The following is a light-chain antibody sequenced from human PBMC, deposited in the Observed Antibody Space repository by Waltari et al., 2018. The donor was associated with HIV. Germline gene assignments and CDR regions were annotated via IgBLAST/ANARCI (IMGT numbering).Light chain of an antibody. J-gene: IGKJ1*01. Sequence: DIVMTQSPDSLAVSLGERATINCKSSQSVLHISNNMNYLAWYQQKAGQPPKLLISWASTRESGVPDRFSGSGSGTDFTLTISSLQADDVAVYYCQQYYSSPPTFGQGTKVEIK. CDR2: WAS. V-gene: IGKV4-1*01. CDR3: QQYYSSPPT. CDR1: QSVLHISNNMNY.